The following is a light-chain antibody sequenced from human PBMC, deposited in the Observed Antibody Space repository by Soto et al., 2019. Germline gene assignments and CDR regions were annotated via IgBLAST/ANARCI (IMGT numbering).Light chain of an antibody. CDR2: GAS. J-gene: IGKJ5*01. CDR3: QQYNNWPFS. V-gene: IGKV3-20*01. CDR1: QNLGTLY. Sequence: EIVLTQSPGTLSLSPGERGTLSCRASQNLGTLYLAWFQQKSGQAPRLLIYGASRRATGIPDRFTGSGSGTDFTLTISGLQSEDSAVYFCQQYNNWPFSFGQGTRLEIK.